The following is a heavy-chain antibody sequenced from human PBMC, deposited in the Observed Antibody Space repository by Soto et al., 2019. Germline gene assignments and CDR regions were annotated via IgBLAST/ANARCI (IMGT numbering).Heavy chain of an antibody. Sequence: PGGSLRLSCAASGFTFSSYGMHWVRQAPGKGLEWVAVISYDGSNKYYADSVKGRFTISRDNSKNTLYLQMNSLRAEDTAVYYYAKVHTQLYSSSITHYWGQGTLVTVSS. D-gene: IGHD6-6*01. J-gene: IGHJ4*02. V-gene: IGHV3-30*18. CDR2: ISYDGSNK. CDR3: AKVHTQLYSSSITHY. CDR1: GFTFSSYG.